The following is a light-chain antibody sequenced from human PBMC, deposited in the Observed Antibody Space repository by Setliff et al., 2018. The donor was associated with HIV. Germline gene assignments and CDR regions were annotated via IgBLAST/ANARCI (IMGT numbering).Light chain of an antibody. CDR1: SSNIGNNY. V-gene: IGLV1-51*01. J-gene: IGLJ3*02. Sequence: VLTQPPSVSAAPGQKVTISCSGSSSNIGNNYVSWYQQLPGTAPKLLIYDNNKRPSGIPDRFSGSKSGTSATLGITGLQTGDEADYYCGTWDSSLSAGVFGGGTK. CDR2: DNN. CDR3: GTWDSSLSAGV.